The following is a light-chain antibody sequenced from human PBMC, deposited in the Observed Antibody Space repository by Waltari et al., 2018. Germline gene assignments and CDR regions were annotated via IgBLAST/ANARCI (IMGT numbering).Light chain of an antibody. Sequence: DIQMTQSPSTLSASVGDRATITCRSSQRISSWLAWYQQKPGKAPNLLISRASSLESGVPSRFSGSGSGTEFSLTISSLQPDDFATYYCQQYSSYNSFGQGTKLEI. CDR2: RAS. CDR1: QRISSW. CDR3: QQYSSYNS. J-gene: IGKJ2*03. V-gene: IGKV1-5*03.